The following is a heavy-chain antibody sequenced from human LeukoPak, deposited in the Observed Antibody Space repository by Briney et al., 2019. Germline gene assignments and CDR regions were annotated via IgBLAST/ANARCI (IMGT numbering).Heavy chain of an antibody. CDR1: GGSIGRYY. CDR2: IYYSGTT. J-gene: IGHJ3*02. D-gene: IGHD5-12*01. V-gene: IGHV4-59*08. CDR3: ARQQYSGYDRGAFDI. Sequence: SETLSLTCTVSGGSIGRYYWSWIRQSPEKGLEWIGYIYYSGTTKYNPSLESRVAMSVDTSKNHFSLRLNSVTAADTAVYYCARQQYSGYDRGAFDIWGRGTRVTVSS.